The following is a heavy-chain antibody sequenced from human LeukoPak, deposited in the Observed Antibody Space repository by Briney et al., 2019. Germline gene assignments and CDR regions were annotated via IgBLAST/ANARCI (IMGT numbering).Heavy chain of an antibody. J-gene: IGHJ4*02. CDR1: GGTFSSYA. V-gene: IGHV1-69*05. Sequence: ASVKVSCKASGGTFSSYAISWVRQAPGQGLEWMGGIIPIFGTANYAQKFQGRVTMTTDTSTSTAYMELRSLRSDDTAVYYCARGSQQLVLFDYWGQGTLVTVSS. D-gene: IGHD6-13*01. CDR2: IIPIFGTA. CDR3: ARGSQQLVLFDY.